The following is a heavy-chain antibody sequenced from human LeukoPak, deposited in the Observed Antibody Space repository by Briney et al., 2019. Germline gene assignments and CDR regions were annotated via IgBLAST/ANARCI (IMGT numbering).Heavy chain of an antibody. V-gene: IGHV3-23*01. CDR3: AKGKIAAANYGMDV. CDR2: ISGSGGST. CDR1: GFTFNSYA. J-gene: IGHJ6*02. Sequence: GGSLRLSCAASGFTFNSYAMSWVRQAPGKGLEWVSAISGSGGSTYYADSVKGRFTISRDNSKNTLYPQMNSLRAEDTAVYYCAKGKIAAANYGMDVWGQGTTVTVSS. D-gene: IGHD6-13*01.